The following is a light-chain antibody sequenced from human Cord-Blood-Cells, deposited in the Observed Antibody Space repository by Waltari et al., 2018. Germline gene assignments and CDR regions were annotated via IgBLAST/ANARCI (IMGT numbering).Light chain of an antibody. CDR2: GVS. CDR3: SSYTSSSTVV. V-gene: IGLV2-14*01. CDR1: SSDVGGYNY. J-gene: IGLJ2*01. Sequence: QSALTQPASVSGSPGQSITISCTGTSSDVGGYNYVSWYQQHPGESPKLMIFGVSNRPSVFANRFSGSTSGNTASLTISGLQAEDEADYYCSSYTSSSTVVFGGGTKLTVL.